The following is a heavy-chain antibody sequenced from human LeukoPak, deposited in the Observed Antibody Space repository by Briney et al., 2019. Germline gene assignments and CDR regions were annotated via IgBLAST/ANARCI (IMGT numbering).Heavy chain of an antibody. J-gene: IGHJ3*02. V-gene: IGHV4-59*12. CDR3: AREPITSGGNDAFDI. CDR1: GGSISSYY. D-gene: IGHD3-16*01. Sequence: SETLSLTCTVSGGSISSYYWSWIRQPPGKGLEWIGYIYYSGSTNYNPSLKSRVTISVDTSKNQFSLKLNSVTAADTAVFYCAREPITSGGNDAFDIWGQGTMVTVSS. CDR2: IYYSGST.